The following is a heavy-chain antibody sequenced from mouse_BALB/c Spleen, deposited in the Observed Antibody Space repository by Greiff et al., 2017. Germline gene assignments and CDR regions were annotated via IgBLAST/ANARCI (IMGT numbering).Heavy chain of an antibody. J-gene: IGHJ2*01. D-gene: IGHD2-4*01. Sequence: QVQLQQSGAELAKPGASVKMSCKASGYTFTSYWMHWVKQRPGQGLEWIGYINPSTGYTEYNQKFKDKATLTADKSSSTAYMQLSSLTSEDSAVYYCAHTMIPYYFDYWGQGTTLTVSS. CDR2: INPSTGYT. CDR1: GYTFTSYW. V-gene: IGHV1-7*01. CDR3: AHTMIPYYFDY.